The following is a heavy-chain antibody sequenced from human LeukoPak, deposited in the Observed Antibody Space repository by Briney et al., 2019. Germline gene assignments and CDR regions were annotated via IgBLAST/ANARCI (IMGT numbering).Heavy chain of an antibody. D-gene: IGHD6-13*01. V-gene: IGHV3-23*01. J-gene: IGHJ4*02. CDR1: GFTFSTYA. Sequence: GGSLRLSCAASGFTFSTYAMSWVRQAPGKGLGWVSAISGSGSSTFYADSVKGRFTISRDNSKNTLYLQMNSLRAEDTAVYYCATDPAIAAAGDLDCWGQGTLVTVSS. CDR3: ATDPAIAAAGDLDC. CDR2: ISGSGSST.